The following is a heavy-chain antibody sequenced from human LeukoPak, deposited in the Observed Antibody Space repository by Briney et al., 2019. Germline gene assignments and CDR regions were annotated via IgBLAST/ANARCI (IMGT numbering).Heavy chain of an antibody. CDR3: ARSGPAVAYDSSGYPLRSNYMDV. CDR2: IYYSGST. D-gene: IGHD3-22*01. V-gene: IGHV4-59*01. J-gene: IGHJ6*03. Sequence: SETLSLTCTVSGGSISSYYWSWIRQPPGKGLEWIGYIYYSGSTNYNPSLKSRVTISVDTSKNQFSLKLSSVTAADTAVYYCARSGPAVAYDSSGYPLRSNYMDVWGKGTTVTVSS. CDR1: GGSISSYY.